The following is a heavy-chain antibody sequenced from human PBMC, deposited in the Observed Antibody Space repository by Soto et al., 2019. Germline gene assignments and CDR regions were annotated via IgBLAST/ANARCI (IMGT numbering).Heavy chain of an antibody. Sequence: EVQLVESGGGLVQPGGSLRLSCAASGFTFSSYSLNWVSQAQGQGMEWVSYISSSSSTIYYADSVKGRFTISRDNDKNSLYLQMNSLRDEGTDVYYCAGSSGYQYYYYGMDVRGQGTTDNVFS. J-gene: IGHJ6*02. CDR3: AGSSGYQYYYYGMDV. D-gene: IGHD3-22*01. V-gene: IGHV3-48*02. CDR2: ISSSSSTI. CDR1: GFTFSSYS.